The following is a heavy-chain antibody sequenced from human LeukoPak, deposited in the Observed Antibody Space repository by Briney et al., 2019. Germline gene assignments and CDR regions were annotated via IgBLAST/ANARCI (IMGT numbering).Heavy chain of an antibody. J-gene: IGHJ4*02. CDR2: IYYSGST. V-gene: IGHV4-59*12. D-gene: IGHD4-17*01. CDR3: ARDSLTTVTGTCGYDY. CDR1: GGSISRDY. Sequence: PSETLSLTCIVSGGSISRDYWTWIRQPPGKGLEWIGYIYYSGSTYYNPSLKSRVTISVETSKNQFSLKLSSVTAADTAVYYCARDSLTTVTGTCGYDYWGQGTLVTVSS.